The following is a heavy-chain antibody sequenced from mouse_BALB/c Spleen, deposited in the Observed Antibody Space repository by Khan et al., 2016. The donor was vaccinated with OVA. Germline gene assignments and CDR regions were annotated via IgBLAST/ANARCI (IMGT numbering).Heavy chain of an antibody. D-gene: IGHD2-10*02. CDR3: ATEKYHSNSHYAMDY. V-gene: IGHV1S41*01. Sequence: DLVKPGASVKLSCTASGFTFTSYWINWIKQRPGQGLEWIGRISPGSGTPYYNEMFQGKATLTVDISSNTAYIQLSSLSSEDSAVYFCATEKYHSNSHYAMDYWGQGTSITASS. J-gene: IGHJ4*01. CDR1: GFTFTSYW. CDR2: ISPGSGTP.